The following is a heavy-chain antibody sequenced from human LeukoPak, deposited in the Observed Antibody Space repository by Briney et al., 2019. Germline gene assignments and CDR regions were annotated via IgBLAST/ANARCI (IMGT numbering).Heavy chain of an antibody. J-gene: IGHJ4*02. CDR1: GYTFTGYY. Sequence: ASVKVSCTASGYTFTGYYMHWVRQAPGQGLEWIVRIDPDSGGTNYARKCQGRVTMTRDTPISTAYLELSRLRSDDTAVYYCARDPSPNYDFWRGYYFPGIGFDYWGQGTLVTVSS. V-gene: IGHV1-2*06. CDR3: ARDPSPNYDFWRGYYFPGIGFDY. CDR2: IDPDSGGT. D-gene: IGHD3-3*01.